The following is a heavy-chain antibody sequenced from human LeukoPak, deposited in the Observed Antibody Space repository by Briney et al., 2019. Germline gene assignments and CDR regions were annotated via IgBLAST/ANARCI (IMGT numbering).Heavy chain of an antibody. D-gene: IGHD6-25*01. V-gene: IGHV4-59*01. Sequence: PSETLSLTCTVSGASISSYYWSWIRQPPGKGLEWIWYIYYSGSTNYNPSLKSRVTISVDTSKNQFSLKLSSVTAADTAVYYCASTYSSAPGNWFDPWGQGTLVTVSS. J-gene: IGHJ5*02. CDR3: ASTYSSAPGNWFDP. CDR1: GASISSYY. CDR2: IYYSGST.